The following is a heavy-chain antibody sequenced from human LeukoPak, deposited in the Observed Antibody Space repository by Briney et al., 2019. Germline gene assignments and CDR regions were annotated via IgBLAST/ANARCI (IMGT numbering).Heavy chain of an antibody. CDR2: ISSSSSYT. V-gene: IGHV3-11*05. CDR3: ARDDLSAGSSGGGNDY. Sequence: GGSLRLSCTASGFTFSDYYISRIRQAQGKGLEWVSYISSSSSYTIYGDSEKGRFTISRDNAKNSLYLQRNSLKAEVTAVYYCARDDLSAGSSGGGNDYWRQGTLVTVSS. D-gene: IGHD1-26*01. CDR1: GFTFSDYY. J-gene: IGHJ4*02.